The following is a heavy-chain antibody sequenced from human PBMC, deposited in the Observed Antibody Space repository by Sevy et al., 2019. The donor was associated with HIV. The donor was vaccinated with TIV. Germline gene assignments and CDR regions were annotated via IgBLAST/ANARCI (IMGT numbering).Heavy chain of an antibody. D-gene: IGHD3-3*01. Sequence: GGSLRLSCAASGFTFSSYAMSWVRQAPGKGLEWVSAISGSGGSTYYADSVKGRFTISRHNSKNTLYLQMNSLRAEDTAVYYCAKDGYDFWSGYAPGSYWGQGTLVTVSS. CDR1: GFTFSSYA. CDR3: AKDGYDFWSGYAPGSY. V-gene: IGHV3-23*01. J-gene: IGHJ4*02. CDR2: ISGSGGST.